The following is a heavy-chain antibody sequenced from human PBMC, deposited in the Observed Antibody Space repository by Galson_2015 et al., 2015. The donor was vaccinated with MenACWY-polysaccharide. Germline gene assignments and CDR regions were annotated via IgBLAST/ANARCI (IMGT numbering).Heavy chain of an antibody. Sequence: SLRLSCAASGFRINTYYMNWVRQAPGKGPEWVSALSGPGDATFYADSVRGRFTISRDNSQNTLYLHMSSLRVDDTAVYFCAKDLHWYGMDVWGHGTTVTVS. CDR3: AKDLHWYGMDV. CDR1: GFRINTYY. CDR2: LSGPGDAT. J-gene: IGHJ6*02. V-gene: IGHV3-23*01. D-gene: IGHD3/OR15-3a*01.